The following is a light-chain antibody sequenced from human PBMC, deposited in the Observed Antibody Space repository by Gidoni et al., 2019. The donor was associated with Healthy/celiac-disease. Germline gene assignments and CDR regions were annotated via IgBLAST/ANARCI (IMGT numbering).Light chain of an antibody. CDR2: GKN. V-gene: IGLV3-19*01. CDR1: LRSYY. Sequence: LRSYYASWYQQKPGQAPVLVIYGKNNRPSGIPDRFSGSSSGNTASLTITGAQAEDEADYYCNSRDSSGPLFGGGTKLTVL. CDR3: NSRDSSGPL. J-gene: IGLJ2*01.